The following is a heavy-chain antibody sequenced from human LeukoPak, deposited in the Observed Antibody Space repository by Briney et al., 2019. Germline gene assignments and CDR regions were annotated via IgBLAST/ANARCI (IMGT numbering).Heavy chain of an antibody. J-gene: IGHJ4*02. CDR2: ISGRGGST. CDR1: GFTFSSYA. D-gene: IGHD6-19*01. V-gene: IGHV3-23*01. CDR3: AKSVGGTGDPVDY. Sequence: GGSLRLSCAASGFTFSSYAMSWVRQAPRKGLEWVSAISGRGGSTYYADSVKGRFTISRDNSKNTLYLQMNSLRAEDTAVYYCAKSVGGTGDPVDYWGQGTLVIVSA.